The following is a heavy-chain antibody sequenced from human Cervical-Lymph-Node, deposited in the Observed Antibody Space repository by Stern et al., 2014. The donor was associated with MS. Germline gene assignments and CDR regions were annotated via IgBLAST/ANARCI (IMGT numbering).Heavy chain of an antibody. CDR1: GGSISSGGYY. V-gene: IGHV4-31*03. Sequence: VQLVQSGPGLVKPSQTLSLTCTVSGGSISSGGYYWSWIRQHPGKGLEWIGYIYDSGNTHYNPSLKSRVTISVDTSENHFSLRLTSVTAADTAIYYCARDPLGRYASGWFDPWGQGTLVTVSS. CDR2: IYDSGNT. CDR3: ARDPLGRYASGWFDP. J-gene: IGHJ5*02. D-gene: IGHD3-16*01.